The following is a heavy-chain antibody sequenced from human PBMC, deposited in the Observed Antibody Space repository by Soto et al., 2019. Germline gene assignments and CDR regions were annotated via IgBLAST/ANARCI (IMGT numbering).Heavy chain of an antibody. D-gene: IGHD2-8*01. J-gene: IGHJ5*02. CDR2: ISGNGNST. Sequence: GVSLRLCSAVSGFTLRSSAITWVLQSPGEGLEWFSVISGNGNSTYYADSVKGRFTIYRDNSKNTLYLQMNSLRPEDTAVYYCAKKAGLVSLYPPQFDPWGQGTLVTVSS. CDR3: AKKAGLVSLYPPQFDP. V-gene: IGHV3-23*01. CDR1: GFTLRSSA.